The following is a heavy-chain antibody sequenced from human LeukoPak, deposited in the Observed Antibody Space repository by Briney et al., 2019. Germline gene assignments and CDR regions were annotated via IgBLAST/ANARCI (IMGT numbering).Heavy chain of an antibody. CDR1: GGSISSYY. J-gene: IGHJ5*02. V-gene: IGHV4-4*07. Sequence: PSETLSLTCTVSGGSISSYYWSWIRQPAGKGLEWIGRIYTSGSTNYNPSLKSRGTMSVDTSKNQFSLKLSSVTAADTAVYYCARVRGSSWYKENNWFDPWGQGTLVTVSS. D-gene: IGHD6-13*01. CDR2: IYTSGST. CDR3: ARVRGSSWYKENNWFDP.